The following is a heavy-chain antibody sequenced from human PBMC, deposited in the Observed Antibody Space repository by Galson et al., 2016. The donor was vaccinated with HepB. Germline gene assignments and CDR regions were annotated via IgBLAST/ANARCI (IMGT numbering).Heavy chain of an antibody. CDR3: AREAYSTSSGRLEY. CDR1: GFTFSDYG. Sequence: SLRLSCAASGFTFSDYGIHWVRQAPGKGLEWVAFIWYDGSSKNYSESVKGRFTISRNNSKNTIYLQMSSLRAEDTALDYCAREAYSTSSGRLEYWGQGILVTVSS. D-gene: IGHD6-6*01. CDR2: IWYDGSSK. V-gene: IGHV3-33*01. J-gene: IGHJ4*02.